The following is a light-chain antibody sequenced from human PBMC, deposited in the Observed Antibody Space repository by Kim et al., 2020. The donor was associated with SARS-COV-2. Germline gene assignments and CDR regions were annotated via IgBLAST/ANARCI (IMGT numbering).Light chain of an antibody. CDR3: QVWDRRSDHVV. V-gene: IGLV3-21*04. Sequence: SYELTQPPSVSVAPGKTARITCGGNNIDSKSVHWLQQKPGQAPLLVIYYNTDRPSGIPERFSGSNSGNAATLTISRVEAGDEADYYCQVWDRRSDHVVFGGGTQLTVL. CDR1: NIDSKS. J-gene: IGLJ7*01. CDR2: YNT.